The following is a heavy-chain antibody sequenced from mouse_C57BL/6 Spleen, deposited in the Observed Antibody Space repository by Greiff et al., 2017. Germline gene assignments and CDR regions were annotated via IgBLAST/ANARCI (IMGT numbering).Heavy chain of an antibody. V-gene: IGHV1-39*01. J-gene: IGHJ4*01. CDR3: ASGDYAMDY. CDR1: GYSFTDYN. Sequence: VQLQQSGPELVKPGASVKISCKASGYSFTDYNMNWVKQSNGKSLEWIGVINPTYGATTYNQKFKGKATLTVDQSSSTAYMQLYSLTSVDYGVYYCASGDYAMDYWGQGTSVTVSS. CDR2: INPTYGAT.